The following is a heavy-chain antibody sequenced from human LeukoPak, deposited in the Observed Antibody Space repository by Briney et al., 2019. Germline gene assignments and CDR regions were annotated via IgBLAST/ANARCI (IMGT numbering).Heavy chain of an antibody. CDR3: ARSRTTQGYFDL. CDR1: GFTFSSHG. CDR2: ISYDGSNK. D-gene: IGHD2-15*01. V-gene: IGHV3-30*19. Sequence: PGGSLRLSCAASGFTFSSHGMHWVRQAPGKGLEWVAVISYDGSNKYYADSVKGRFTISRDNSKNTLYLQMNSLRAEDTAVYYCARSRTTQGYFDLWGRGTLVTVSS. J-gene: IGHJ2*01.